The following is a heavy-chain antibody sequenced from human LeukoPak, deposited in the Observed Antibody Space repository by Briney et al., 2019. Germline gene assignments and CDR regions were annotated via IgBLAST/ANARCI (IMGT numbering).Heavy chain of an antibody. CDR1: GGSFSGYY. CDR2: INHSGST. Sequence: PSETLSLTCAVYGGSFSGYYWSWIRQPPGKGLEWIGEINHSGSTNYNPSLKSRVTISVDTSKNQFSLKLSSVTAADTAVYYCARGRGMIVVDPRHNWFDPWGQGTLVTVSS. CDR3: ARGRGMIVVDPRHNWFDP. J-gene: IGHJ5*02. V-gene: IGHV4-34*01. D-gene: IGHD3-22*01.